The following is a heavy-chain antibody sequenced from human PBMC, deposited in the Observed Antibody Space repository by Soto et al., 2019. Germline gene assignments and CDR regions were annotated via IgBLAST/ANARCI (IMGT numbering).Heavy chain of an antibody. CDR1: GGSISSYY. J-gene: IGHJ4*02. Sequence: SETLSLTCTVSGGSISSYYWSWIRQPPGKGLEWIGYIYYSGSTNYNPSLKSRVTISVDTSKNQFSLKLSSVTAADTAVYYCARHAGSGSYPPGFDYWGQGTLVTVSS. V-gene: IGHV4-59*08. CDR3: ARHAGSGSYPPGFDY. CDR2: IYYSGST. D-gene: IGHD1-26*01.